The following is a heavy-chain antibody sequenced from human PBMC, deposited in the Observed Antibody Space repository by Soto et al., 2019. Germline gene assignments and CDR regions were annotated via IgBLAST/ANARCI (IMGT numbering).Heavy chain of an antibody. V-gene: IGHV1-18*01. CDR1: GYTFTSYG. J-gene: IGHJ3*02. CDR2: ISAYNGNT. Sequence: ASVKVSCKASGYTFTSYGISWVRQAPGQGLEWMGWISAYNGNTNYAQKLQGRVTMTTDTSTSTAYMELRSLRSDDTAVYYCASSGDHYDSSGYYSNAFDIWGQGTMVTVSS. CDR3: ASSGDHYDSSGYYSNAFDI. D-gene: IGHD3-22*01.